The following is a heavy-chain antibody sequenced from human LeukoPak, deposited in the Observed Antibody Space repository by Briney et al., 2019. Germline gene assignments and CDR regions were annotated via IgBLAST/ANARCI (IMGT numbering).Heavy chain of an antibody. V-gene: IGHV1-2*02. Sequence: ASVKVSCKASGYTFADHFIHWLRQAPGQGLEWMGWINPNSGATNYAQHFQGRVTMTSDTSITTAYMELTSLTFNDTAVYYCAREGWEPNFDQWGQGTLVTVSS. CDR2: INPNSGAT. CDR3: AREGWEPNFDQ. CDR1: GYTFADHF. J-gene: IGHJ4*02. D-gene: IGHD1-26*01.